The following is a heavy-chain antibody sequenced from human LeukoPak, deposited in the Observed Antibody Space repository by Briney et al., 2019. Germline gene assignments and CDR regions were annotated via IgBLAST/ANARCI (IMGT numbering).Heavy chain of an antibody. CDR2: ISYDGGNK. CDR1: GFTFSSYA. D-gene: IGHD3-9*01. CDR3: ARTDLTGLFDY. J-gene: IGHJ4*02. V-gene: IGHV3-30*14. Sequence: GRSLRLSCAASGFTFSSYAMHWVRQAPGKGLEWVAIISYDGGNKHYADSVKGRFTISRDNSKNTLYLQMNSLRAEDTAVYYCARTDLTGLFDYWGQGTLVTVSS.